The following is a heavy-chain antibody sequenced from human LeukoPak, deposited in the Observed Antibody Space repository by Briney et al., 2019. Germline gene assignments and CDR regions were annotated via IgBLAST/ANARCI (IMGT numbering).Heavy chain of an antibody. CDR2: TSPSTGET. J-gene: IGHJ4*02. Sequence: ASVKVSCKASGDTFISYGISWVRQAPGQGLEWMGWTSPSTGETHYAQNLQGRVTLTTDTSTSTVYMELKSLNSDDTAVYYCARDKGRWLEDTFDYWGQGTLVTVSS. CDR3: ARDKGRWLEDTFDY. V-gene: IGHV1-18*01. D-gene: IGHD5-24*01. CDR1: GDTFISYG.